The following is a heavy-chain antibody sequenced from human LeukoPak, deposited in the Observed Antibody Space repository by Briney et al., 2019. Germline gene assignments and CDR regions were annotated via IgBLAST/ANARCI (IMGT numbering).Heavy chain of an antibody. Sequence: PSETLSLTCAVSGGSISSSTWWSWVRQPPGKGLEWIGEIWHSGNTNYNPSLKSRVTISIDKSMNQFSLKLRSVTAADAAIYHRAFYNHGWYFEYWGQGTLVTVSS. J-gene: IGHJ4*02. CDR3: AFYNHGWYFEY. CDR1: GGSISSSTW. CDR2: IWHSGNT. D-gene: IGHD1-14*01. V-gene: IGHV4/OR15-8*02.